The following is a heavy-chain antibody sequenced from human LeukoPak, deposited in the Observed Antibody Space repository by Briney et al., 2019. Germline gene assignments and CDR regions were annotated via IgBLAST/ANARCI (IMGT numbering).Heavy chain of an antibody. CDR3: AKEYQLDRVFGWFDP. V-gene: IGHV3-33*06. D-gene: IGHD1-1*01. Sequence: GGALRLSCAATGFTFSSYGMHWVRQAPGKGLDWVAVIWNDGSNKYYADSVKGRFTISRDNSKNTLYLQMNRLRAEDTAVYYCAKEYQLDRVFGWFDPWGQGTLVTVSS. CDR1: GFTFSSYG. CDR2: IWNDGSNK. J-gene: IGHJ5*02.